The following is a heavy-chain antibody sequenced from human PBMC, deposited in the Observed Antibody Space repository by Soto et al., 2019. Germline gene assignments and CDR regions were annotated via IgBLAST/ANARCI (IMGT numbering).Heavy chain of an antibody. V-gene: IGHV5-51*01. CDR3: ATSPPRDGYNPGGFDY. J-gene: IGHJ4*02. Sequence: GESLKISCKGSGYSFTKYWIGWVRQMPGKGLECMGIIYPGDSDTRYSPSFQGQVTISADQSITTAYLQWSSLKASDTAMYYCATSPPRDGYNPGGFDYWGQGTPVTVSS. CDR1: GYSFTKYW. D-gene: IGHD5-12*01. CDR2: IYPGDSDT.